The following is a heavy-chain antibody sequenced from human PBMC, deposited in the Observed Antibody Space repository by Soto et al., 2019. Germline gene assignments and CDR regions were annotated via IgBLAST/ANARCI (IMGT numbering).Heavy chain of an antibody. J-gene: IGHJ3*02. CDR2: IYPGDSDT. D-gene: IGHD6-19*01. Sequence: GESLKISCTASGYSFASNWIGWVRQMPGKGLEWMGIIYPGDSDTRYSPSFQGQVSISADKSISTAYLQWSSLKASDTAMYYCARRRPVAGTRAFDIWGQGTMVTVSS. CDR1: GYSFASNW. CDR3: ARRRPVAGTRAFDI. V-gene: IGHV5-51*01.